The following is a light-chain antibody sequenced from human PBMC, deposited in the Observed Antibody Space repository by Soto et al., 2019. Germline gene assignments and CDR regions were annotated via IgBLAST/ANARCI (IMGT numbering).Light chain of an antibody. CDR1: QSVSSSY. Sequence: EIVLTQSPGTLSLSPGERATLSCRASQSVSSSYLAWYQQKPGQAPRLLIYGASSMATGVPDRFSGSGSGTDFTLTISRLQPEDVAVYYCQQYGSSPSTFGQGTKVEIK. V-gene: IGKV3-20*01. CDR2: GAS. CDR3: QQYGSSPST. J-gene: IGKJ1*01.